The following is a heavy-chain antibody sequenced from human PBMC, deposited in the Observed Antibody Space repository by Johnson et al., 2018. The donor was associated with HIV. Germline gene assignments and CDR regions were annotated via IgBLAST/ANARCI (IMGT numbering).Heavy chain of an antibody. Sequence: MQLVESGGGVVQPGRSLRLSCAASGFTFSSYGMHWVRQAPGKGLEWVSAISGSGGSTYYADSVKGRFTISRDNSKNTLYLQMNSLRAEDTAVYYCARAGDADAFDIWGQGTMVTVSS. V-gene: IGHV3-23*04. D-gene: IGHD3-10*01. J-gene: IGHJ3*02. CDR3: ARAGDADAFDI. CDR1: GFTFSSYG. CDR2: ISGSGGST.